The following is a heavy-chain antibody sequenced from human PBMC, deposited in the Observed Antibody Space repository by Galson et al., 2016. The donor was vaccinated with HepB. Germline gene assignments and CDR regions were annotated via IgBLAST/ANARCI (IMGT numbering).Heavy chain of an antibody. Sequence: SLRLSCAASGFPVSDNFMSWVRQAPGKGLEWVSFIDNGGNTFYADSVKGRFTISRDSSKSTVFLQMNSLRAEDTAVYYCLRSGYRGQGTLVTVSS. D-gene: IGHD2-8*02. V-gene: IGHV3-66*01. CDR3: LRSGY. CDR1: GFPVSDNF. J-gene: IGHJ4*02. CDR2: IDNGGNT.